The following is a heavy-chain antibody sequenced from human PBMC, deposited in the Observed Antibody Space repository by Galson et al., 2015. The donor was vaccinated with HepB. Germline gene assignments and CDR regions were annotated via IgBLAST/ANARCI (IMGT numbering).Heavy chain of an antibody. J-gene: IGHJ4*02. D-gene: IGHD1-7*01. CDR2: ISGSGGST. CDR1: GFTFSSYA. Sequence: SLRLSCAASGFTFSSYAMSWVRQAPGKGLEWVSAISGSGGSTYYADSVKGRFTISRDNSKNTLYLQMNSLRAEDTAVYYCAKDRVFVGNWNSGDYWGQGTLVTVSS. V-gene: IGHV3-23*01. CDR3: AKDRVFVGNWNSGDY.